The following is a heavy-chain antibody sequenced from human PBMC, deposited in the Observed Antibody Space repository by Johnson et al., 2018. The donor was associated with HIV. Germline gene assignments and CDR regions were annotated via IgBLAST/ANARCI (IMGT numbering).Heavy chain of an antibody. J-gene: IGHJ3*02. CDR1: GFTFDDYG. D-gene: IGHD3-22*01. CDR3: AKDSFFYDSAFDI. CDR2: INWNGVRT. V-gene: IGHV3-20*04. Sequence: MQLVESGGGVVRPGGSLRLSCAAAGFTFDDYGMNWVRQAPGKGLEWVSGINWNGVRTGYLDSLKGRVTISRDNSKNTLYLQMNSLRAEDTAVYYCAKDSFFYDSAFDIWGQGTMVTVSS.